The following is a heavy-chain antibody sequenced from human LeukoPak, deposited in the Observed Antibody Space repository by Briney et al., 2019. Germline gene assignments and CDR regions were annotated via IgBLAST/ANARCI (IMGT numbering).Heavy chain of an antibody. CDR3: ARRAYSSSRYLYNWFDP. CDR1: GYSFTTNW. Sequence: GESLKISCKGSGYSFTTNWIGWVRQMPGKGLEWMGIIYPGDSDTRYSPSFQGQVTISADKSISTAYLQWSSLKASDTAMYYCARRAYSSSRYLYNWFDPWGQGTLVTVSS. J-gene: IGHJ5*02. D-gene: IGHD6-13*01. V-gene: IGHV5-51*01. CDR2: IYPGDSDT.